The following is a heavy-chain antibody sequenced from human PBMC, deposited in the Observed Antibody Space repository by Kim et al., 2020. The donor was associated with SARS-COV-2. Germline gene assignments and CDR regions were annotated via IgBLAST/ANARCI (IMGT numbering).Heavy chain of an antibody. D-gene: IGHD1-26*01. V-gene: IGHV3-30*18. J-gene: IGHJ4*02. CDR2: ISYDGSNK. Sequence: GGSLRLSCAASGFTFSSYGMHWVRQAPGKGLEWVAVISYDGSNKYYADSVKGRFTISRDNSKNTLYLQMNSLRAEDTAVYYCAKAGVSSGSYFDYWGQGTLVTVSS. CDR3: AKAGVSSGSYFDY. CDR1: GFTFSSYG.